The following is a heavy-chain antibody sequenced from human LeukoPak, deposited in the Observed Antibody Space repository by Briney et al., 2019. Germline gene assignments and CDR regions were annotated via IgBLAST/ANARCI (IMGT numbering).Heavy chain of an antibody. D-gene: IGHD3-22*01. CDR1: GSSFTSYW. V-gene: IGHV5-51*01. CDR2: IYPGDSDT. J-gene: IGHJ4*02. CDR3: ATPYYDSSGYPFDY. Sequence: GGSLQISGQGSGSSFTSYWIGGVRQLQGKGLEGMGIIYPGDSDTRYSPSFQGQVTISADKSISTAYLQRSSLKASDTAMYYCATPYYDSSGYPFDYWGQGTLVTVSS.